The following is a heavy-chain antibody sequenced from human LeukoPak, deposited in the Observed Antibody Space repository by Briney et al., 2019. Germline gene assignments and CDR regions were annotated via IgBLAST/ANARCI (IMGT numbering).Heavy chain of an antibody. J-gene: IGHJ2*01. CDR3: ARAGGYDSGWYFDL. V-gene: IGHV4-30-2*01. CDR2: IYHSGST. Sequence: SQTLSVTCAVSGGSISSGGYSWSWIRQPPGKGLEWIGYIYHSGSTYYNPSLKSRVTISVDRSKNQFSLKLSSVTAADTAVYYCARAGGYDSGWYFDLWGRGTLVTVSS. D-gene: IGHD5-12*01. CDR1: GGSISSGGYS.